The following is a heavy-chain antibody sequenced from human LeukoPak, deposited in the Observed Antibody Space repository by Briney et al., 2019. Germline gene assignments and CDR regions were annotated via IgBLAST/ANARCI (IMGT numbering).Heavy chain of an antibody. CDR3: ASSGDRENIFDY. Sequence: SGGSLRLSCAASGFTFSSYEMNWVRQAPGKGLEWVSYISSSGSTIYYADSVKGRFTISRDNAKNSLYLQMNSLRAEDTAVYYCASSGDRENIFDYWGQGTLVTVSS. CDR2: ISSSGSTI. CDR1: GFTFSSYE. V-gene: IGHV3-48*03. J-gene: IGHJ4*02. D-gene: IGHD2-21*02.